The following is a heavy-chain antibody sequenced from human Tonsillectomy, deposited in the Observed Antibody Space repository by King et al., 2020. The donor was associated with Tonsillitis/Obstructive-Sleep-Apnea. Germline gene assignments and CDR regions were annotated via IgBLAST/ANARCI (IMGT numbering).Heavy chain of an antibody. CDR2: ISSSGSTI. CDR3: ARSKGGSYYFYAFDI. Sequence: VQLVESGGGLVKPGGSLRLSCAASGFTFSSYEMNWVRQAPGKGLEWVSYISSSGSTIYYADSVKGRFTISRDNAKNSLYLQMNSLRAEDTAVYYCARSKGGSYYFYAFDIWGQGTMVTVSS. V-gene: IGHV3-48*03. CDR1: GFTFSSYE. D-gene: IGHD1-26*01. J-gene: IGHJ3*02.